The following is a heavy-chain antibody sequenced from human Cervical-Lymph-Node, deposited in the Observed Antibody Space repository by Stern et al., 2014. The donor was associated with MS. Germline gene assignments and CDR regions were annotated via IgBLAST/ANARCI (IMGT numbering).Heavy chain of an antibody. CDR1: GYTITAYM. Sequence: QVQLGQSGAEVKKPGASMKLSCKASGYTITAYMMHWVRQAPGQRFEWMGWINAGNDNTKYSEKFQGRVTITRDTPASTVYLELSSLKSEDTAVYYCARASRIDNSRGRGMDVWGQGTTVTVSS. D-gene: IGHD4-23*01. J-gene: IGHJ6*02. CDR3: ARASRIDNSRGRGMDV. V-gene: IGHV1-3*01. CDR2: INAGNDNT.